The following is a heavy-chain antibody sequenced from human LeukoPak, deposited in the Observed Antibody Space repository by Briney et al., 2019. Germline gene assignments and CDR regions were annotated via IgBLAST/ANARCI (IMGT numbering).Heavy chain of an antibody. CDR1: GGTFSSYA. Sequence: GASVKVSCKASGGTFSSYAISWVRQAPGQGLEWMGGIIPIFGTANYAQKFQGRVTITTDESTSTAYMELSSLRSEDTAVYCRARDLGSYGFEYNWFDPWGQGTLVTVSS. V-gene: IGHV1-69*05. CDR3: ARDLGSYGFEYNWFDP. J-gene: IGHJ5*02. D-gene: IGHD5-18*01. CDR2: IIPIFGTA.